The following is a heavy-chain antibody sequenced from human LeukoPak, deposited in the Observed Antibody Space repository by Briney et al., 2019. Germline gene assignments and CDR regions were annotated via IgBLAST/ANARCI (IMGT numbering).Heavy chain of an antibody. J-gene: IGHJ4*02. CDR3: ARDRGGYTYSHDY. D-gene: IGHD5-18*01. CDR2: IYHDGST. Sequence: SETLSLTCAVSGGSISSNNWWIWVRPSPEKGLEWIGEIYHDGSTNYNPSLKSRVTISMDKSKNQLFLKLNFVTAADTAVYYCARDRGGYTYSHDYWGQGTLVTVSS. CDR1: GGSISSNNW. V-gene: IGHV4-4*02.